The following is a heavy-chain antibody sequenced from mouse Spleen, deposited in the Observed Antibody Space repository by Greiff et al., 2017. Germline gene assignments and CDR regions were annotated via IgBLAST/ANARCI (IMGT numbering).Heavy chain of an antibody. CDR3: AHYYGSSLYAMDY. CDR1: GFTIKDYY. V-gene: IGHV14-2*01. CDR2: IDPEDGET. D-gene: IGHD1-1*01. Sequence: EVQLQQSGAELVKPGASVKLSCTASGFTIKDYYMHWVKQRTEQGLEWIGRIDPEDGETKYAPKFQGKATITADTSSNTAYLQLSSLTSEDTAVYYCAHYYGSSLYAMDYWGQGTSVTVSS. J-gene: IGHJ4*01.